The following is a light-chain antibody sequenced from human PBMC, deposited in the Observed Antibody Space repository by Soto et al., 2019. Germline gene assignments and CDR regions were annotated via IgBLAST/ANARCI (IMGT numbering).Light chain of an antibody. CDR3: SSYAGSNNFVV. CDR2: EVS. V-gene: IGLV2-8*01. Sequence: QSALIQPPSASGSPGQSVTISCTGTSSDVGGYNYVSWYQQHPGNAPKLMIYEVSKRPSGVPDRFSGSKSGNTASLTVSGLQAEDEADYYCSSYAGSNNFVVFGGGTKVTVL. J-gene: IGLJ2*01. CDR1: SSDVGGYNY.